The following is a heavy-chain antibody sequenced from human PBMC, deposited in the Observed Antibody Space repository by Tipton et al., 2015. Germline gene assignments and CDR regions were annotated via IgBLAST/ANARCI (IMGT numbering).Heavy chain of an antibody. J-gene: IGHJ6*02. CDR3: ARESQAAADIWVYCSGLNA. CDR2: TYYRSQWFT. Sequence: GLVKPSQTLSLTCAISGDSVSSNSAAWNWVRQSPSRGLEWLGRTYYRSQWFTDYALSVGSRLSISADVSRNRISLQLTSVTPDDTAVYHCARESQAAADIWVYCSGLNAWGQGTTVTVSS. V-gene: IGHV6-1*01. CDR1: GDSVSSNSAA. D-gene: IGHD6-25*01.